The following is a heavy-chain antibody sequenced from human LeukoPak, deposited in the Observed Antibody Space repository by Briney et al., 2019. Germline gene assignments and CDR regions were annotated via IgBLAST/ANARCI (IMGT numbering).Heavy chain of an antibody. CDR2: INSDGSST. D-gene: IGHD4-11*01. CDR1: GFTFSSYR. V-gene: IGHV3-74*01. CDR3: ARDWRYSNYVAANWFDP. J-gene: IGHJ5*02. Sequence: GGSLRLSCAASGFTFSSYRMHWVRQAPGKGLVWVSCINSDGSSTRYADSVKGRFTISRDNAKNTLYLQMNSLRAEDTAVYYCARDWRYSNYVAANWFDPWGQGTLVTVSS.